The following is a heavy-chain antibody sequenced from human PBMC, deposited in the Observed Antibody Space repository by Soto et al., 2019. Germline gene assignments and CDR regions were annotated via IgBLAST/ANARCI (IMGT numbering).Heavy chain of an antibody. CDR1: GFTFDDYA. D-gene: IGHD6-19*01. J-gene: IGHJ3*02. V-gene: IGHV3-9*01. CDR3: AKDTVDGWYPNDAFDI. CDR2: ISWNSGSI. Sequence: GGSLRLSCAASGFTFDDYAMHWVRQAPGKGLEWVSGISWNSGSIGYADSVKGRFTISRDNAKNSLYLQMNSLRAEDTALYYCAKDTVDGWYPNDAFDIWGQGTMVTVSS.